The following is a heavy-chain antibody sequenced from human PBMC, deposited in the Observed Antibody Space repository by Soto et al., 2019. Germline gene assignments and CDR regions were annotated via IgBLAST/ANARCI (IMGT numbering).Heavy chain of an antibody. J-gene: IGHJ4*02. CDR2: ISYDGSNK. CDR1: GFTFSSYA. Sequence: VQLLESGGGLVQPGGSLRLSCAASGFTFSSYAMHWVRQAPGKGLEWVAVISYDGSNKYYADSVKGRFTISRDNSKNTLYLQMNSLRAEDTAVYYCARIKCYQKWELTHSEYWGQGTLVTVSS. V-gene: IGHV3-30-3*01. CDR3: ARIKCYQKWELTHSEY. D-gene: IGHD1-26*01.